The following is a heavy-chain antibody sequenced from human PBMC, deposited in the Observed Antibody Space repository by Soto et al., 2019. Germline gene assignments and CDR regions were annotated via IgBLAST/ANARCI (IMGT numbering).Heavy chain of an antibody. V-gene: IGHV4-31*03. CDR3: ARDSVVPAALYPHNYYYYYGMDV. D-gene: IGHD2-2*01. CDR2: IYYSGST. J-gene: IGHJ6*02. Sequence: SETLSLTCTVSGGSISSGGYYWSWIRQHPGKGLEWIGYIYYSGSTYYNPSLKSRVTISVDTSKNQFSLKLSSVTAADTAVYYCARDSVVPAALYPHNYYYYYGMDVWGQGTTVTVSS. CDR1: GGSISSGGYY.